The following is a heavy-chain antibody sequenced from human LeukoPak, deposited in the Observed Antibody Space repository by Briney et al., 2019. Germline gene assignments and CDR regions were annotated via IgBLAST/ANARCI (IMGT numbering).Heavy chain of an antibody. V-gene: IGHV3-30*04. Sequence: PGRSLRLSCAASGFTFSSYAMHWVRQAPGKGLEWVAVISYDGSNKYYADSVKGRFTISRDNSKNTLYLQMNSLRVEDTAVYYCARAPYDSSGYYFDYWGQGTLVTVSS. J-gene: IGHJ4*02. CDR1: GFTFSSYA. CDR2: ISYDGSNK. CDR3: ARAPYDSSGYYFDY. D-gene: IGHD3-22*01.